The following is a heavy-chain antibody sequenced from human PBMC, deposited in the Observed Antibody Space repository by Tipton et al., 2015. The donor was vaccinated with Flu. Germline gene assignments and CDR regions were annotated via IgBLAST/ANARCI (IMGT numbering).Heavy chain of an antibody. D-gene: IGHD3-22*01. CDR2: IYYSGST. CDR3: AREGDYYDSSGPISLFYY. J-gene: IGHJ4*02. V-gene: IGHV4-31*02. Sequence: LGLSCTVSGGSISSGGYYWSWIRQHPGKGLEWIGYIYYSGSTYYNPSLKSRVTISVDTSKNQFSLKLSSVTAADTAVYYCAREGDYYDSSGPISLFYYWGQGTLVTVSS. CDR1: GGSISSGGYY.